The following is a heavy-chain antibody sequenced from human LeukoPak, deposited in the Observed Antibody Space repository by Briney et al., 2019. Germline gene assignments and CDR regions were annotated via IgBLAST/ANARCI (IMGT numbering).Heavy chain of an antibody. D-gene: IGHD1-1*01. CDR1: GFSLSRND. V-gene: IGHV3-13*01. Sequence: GGSLRLSCAASGFSLSRNDMHWVRQRTGKGLEWVSGIGTAGDTNYAGSVKGRFTISRETGKNSLYLQMRSLRAEDTAVYYCAGRTSWYYGFDVWGQGTTVTVSS. J-gene: IGHJ6*02. CDR3: AGRTSWYYGFDV. CDR2: IGTAGDT.